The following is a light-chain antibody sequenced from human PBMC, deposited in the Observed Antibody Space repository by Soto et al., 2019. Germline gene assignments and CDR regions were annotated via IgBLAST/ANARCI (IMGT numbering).Light chain of an antibody. CDR2: AAS. J-gene: IGKJ4*01. CDR1: QSISRY. V-gene: IGKV1-39*01. Sequence: DIQMTQSPSSLSASVGDRVTITCRASQSISRYLNWYQQKPGKAPKLLIYAASSLQSGVPSRFSGRGSGSDFTLTISSLQPEDFATYYCQQSYSTLALTFGGGTKVEIK. CDR3: QQSYSTLALT.